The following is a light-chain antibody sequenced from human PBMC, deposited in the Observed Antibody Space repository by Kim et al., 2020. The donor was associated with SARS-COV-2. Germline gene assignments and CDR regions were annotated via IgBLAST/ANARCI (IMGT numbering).Light chain of an antibody. V-gene: IGKV1-39*01. CDR3: QQSYSTRLT. CDR1: QSISNY. J-gene: IGKJ4*01. CDR2: GAS. Sequence: DIQMTQSPSSLSASVGDRVTITCRASQSISNYLNWYQLRPGKAPKLLIYGASSLQSGVPSRFSGGGSGTDFTLTISSLQPEDFATYYCQQSYSTRLTFGGGTKVDIK.